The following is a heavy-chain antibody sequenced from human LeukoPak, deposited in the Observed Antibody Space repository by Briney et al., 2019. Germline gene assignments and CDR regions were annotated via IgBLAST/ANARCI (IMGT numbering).Heavy chain of an antibody. V-gene: IGHV3-7*01. J-gene: IGHJ1*01. CDR1: GFIFSNCW. Sequence: GGSLRLSCETSGFIFSNCWMTWVRLAPGKGLEWVANIKTDASEKYYADSVKGRFTISRDNAKMSLYLQMNSLRVEDTAVYYCATYSTRNAREFQSWDQGTLVTVSS. D-gene: IGHD4-11*01. CDR3: ATYSTRNAREFQS. CDR2: IKTDASEK.